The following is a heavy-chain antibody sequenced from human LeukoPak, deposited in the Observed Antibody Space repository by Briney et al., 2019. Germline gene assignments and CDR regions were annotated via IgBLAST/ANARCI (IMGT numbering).Heavy chain of an antibody. V-gene: IGHV3-48*03. CDR2: ISSSGSTI. CDR1: GFAFSSYE. D-gene: IGHD6-19*01. Sequence: GGSLRLSCAASGFAFSSYEMNWVRQAPGKGLEWVSYISSSGSTIYYADSVKGRFTISRDNAKNSLYLQMNSLRAEDTGVYYRARDGSGWYDYWGQGILVTVSS. J-gene: IGHJ4*02. CDR3: ARDGSGWYDY.